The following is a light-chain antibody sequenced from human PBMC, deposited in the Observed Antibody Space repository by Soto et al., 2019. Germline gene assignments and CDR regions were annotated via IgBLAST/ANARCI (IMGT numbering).Light chain of an antibody. CDR2: DTF. J-gene: IGKJ1*01. CDR1: QSVSNSY. CDR3: QQRSNWPRT. Sequence: EIVLTQSPATLSFAPGERATLSSRASQSVSNSYLAWYQQKPGQAPRLVIYDTFNRATGIPARFSGSGSGTDFTLTISSLEPEDFAVYYCQQRSNWPRTFGQGTKVDIK. V-gene: IGKV3-11*01.